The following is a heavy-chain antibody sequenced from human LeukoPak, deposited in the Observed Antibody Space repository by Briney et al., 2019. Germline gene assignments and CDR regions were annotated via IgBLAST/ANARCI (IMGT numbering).Heavy chain of an antibody. V-gene: IGHV1-46*01. D-gene: IGHD2-21*02. CDR2: INPSGANT. CDR1: GYTFTNFY. J-gene: IGHJ4*02. Sequence: GASVKVSCKTSGYTFTNFYMHWVRQAPGQGLEWMGIINPSGANTGYAQKFQGRVTMTRDTSISTAYMELSRLRSDDTAVYYCARDYCGGDCFPDYWGQGTLVTVSS. CDR3: ARDYCGGDCFPDY.